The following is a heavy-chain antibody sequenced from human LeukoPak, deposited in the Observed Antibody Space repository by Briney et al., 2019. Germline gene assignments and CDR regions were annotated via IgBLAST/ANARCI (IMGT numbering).Heavy chain of an antibody. CDR3: ARVTGYMTEDYFDY. V-gene: IGHV4-59*01. Sequence: PSETLSLTCTVSGGSISSYYWSWIRQPPGKGLEYIGYIHYSGSTDYNPSLKSRVTISVDTSKNQFSLRLSSVTAADTAVYYCARVTGYMTEDYFDYWGQGTLITVSS. CDR1: GGSISSYY. D-gene: IGHD6-13*01. CDR2: IHYSGST. J-gene: IGHJ4*02.